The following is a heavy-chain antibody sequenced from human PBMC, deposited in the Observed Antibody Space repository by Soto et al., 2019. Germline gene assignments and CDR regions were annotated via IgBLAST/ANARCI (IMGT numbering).Heavy chain of an antibody. D-gene: IGHD3-10*01. V-gene: IGHV1-18*01. J-gene: IGHJ5*02. CDR3: ARGVGSGTYYNQYNWFDP. CDR2: INTYNGNT. CDR1: GYTFTNYG. Sequence: ASVKVSCKASGYTFTNYGISWVRQAPGQGFEWMGWINTYNGNTNHAQKLQGRVTMTTDTSTSTAYMELRSLRSDDTAVYYCARGVGSGTYYNQYNWFDPWGQGTLVTVPQ.